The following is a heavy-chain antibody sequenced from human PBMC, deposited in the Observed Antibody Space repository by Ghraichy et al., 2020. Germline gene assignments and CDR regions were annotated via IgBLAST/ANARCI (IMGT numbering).Heavy chain of an antibody. D-gene: IGHD3-22*01. V-gene: IGHV3-7*01. CDR1: GFTFSSYW. CDR2: IKQDGSEK. Sequence: GGSLRLSCAASGFTFSSYWMSWVRQAPGKGLEWVANIKQDGSEKYYVDSVKGRFTISRDNAKNSLYLQMNSLRAEDTAVYYCARDSYYDSSGYFDAFDIWGQGTMVTVSS. J-gene: IGHJ3*02. CDR3: ARDSYYDSSGYFDAFDI.